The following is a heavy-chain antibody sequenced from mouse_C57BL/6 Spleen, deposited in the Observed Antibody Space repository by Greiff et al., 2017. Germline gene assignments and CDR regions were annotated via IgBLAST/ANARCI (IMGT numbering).Heavy chain of an antibody. V-gene: IGHV1-85*01. CDR1: GYTFTSYD. D-gene: IGHD2-4*01. Sequence: VQLQESGPELVKPGASVKLSCKASGYTFTSYDINWVKQRPGQGLEWIGWIYPRDGSTKYNEKFKGKATLTVDTSSSTAYMELHSLTSEDSAVYFCHDYDFAYWGQGTLVTVSA. CDR3: HDYDFAY. CDR2: IYPRDGST. J-gene: IGHJ3*01.